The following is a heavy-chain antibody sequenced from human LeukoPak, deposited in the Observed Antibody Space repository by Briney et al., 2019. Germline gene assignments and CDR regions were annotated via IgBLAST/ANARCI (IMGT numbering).Heavy chain of an antibody. CDR1: GFTFSSYA. Sequence: GGSLRLSCAASGFTFSSYAMHWVRQAPGKGLEWVAVISYDGSNKYYADSVKGRFTISRDNSKNTLFLQMNSLRVEDTAVYYCAKEPSSGWIFDYWGQGTLVTVSS. D-gene: IGHD6-19*01. CDR2: ISYDGSNK. V-gene: IGHV3-30-3*02. J-gene: IGHJ4*02. CDR3: AKEPSSGWIFDY.